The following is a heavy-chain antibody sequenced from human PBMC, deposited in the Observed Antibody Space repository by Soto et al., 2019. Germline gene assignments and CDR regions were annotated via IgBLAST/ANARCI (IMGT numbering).Heavy chain of an antibody. D-gene: IGHD6-13*01. Sequence: EVQLVESGGGLVQPGGSLRLSCAGSGFTFSGHYMDWVRQAPGKGLEWLGRIRNKPNGHTTEYAASVKGRFTISRDDSKNSVYLQMNSLKSEDTAVYFCGREGQQLAQEQYFQFNGVDVWGQGTSVTVSS. CDR2: IRNKPNGHTT. CDR1: GFTFSGHY. V-gene: IGHV3-72*01. CDR3: GREGQQLAQEQYFQFNGVDV. J-gene: IGHJ6*02.